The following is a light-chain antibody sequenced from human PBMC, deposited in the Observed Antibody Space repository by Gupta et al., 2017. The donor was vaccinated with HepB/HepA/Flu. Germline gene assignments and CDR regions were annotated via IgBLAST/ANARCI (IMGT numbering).Light chain of an antibody. CDR1: SSNIGSNY. CDR3: AAWDDSLSGWV. J-gene: IGLJ3*02. Sequence: QSVLTQPASASGTPVQRVTISQSRSSSNIGSNYVYWYQQLPGTAPKLLIYRNNQRPSGVPDRFSGSKSGTSASLAISGLRSEDEADYYCAAWDDSLSGWVFGGGTKLTVL. CDR2: RNN. V-gene: IGLV1-47*01.